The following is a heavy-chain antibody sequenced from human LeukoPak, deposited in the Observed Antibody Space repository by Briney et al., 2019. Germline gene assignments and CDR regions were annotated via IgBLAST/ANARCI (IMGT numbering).Heavy chain of an antibody. CDR1: GFTFSSYA. D-gene: IGHD3-10*02. V-gene: IGHV3-23*01. CDR3: ASQIPCSGQGFDP. Sequence: GGSLRLSCAASGFTFSSYAMSWVRQAPGKGLEWVSAIIGSSVVTYSADAMTSPFIIPRNISTNTLSLQFTSLRAEDTAVYYCASQIPCSGQGFDPWGQGTLVAVSS. CDR2: IIGSSVVT. J-gene: IGHJ5*02.